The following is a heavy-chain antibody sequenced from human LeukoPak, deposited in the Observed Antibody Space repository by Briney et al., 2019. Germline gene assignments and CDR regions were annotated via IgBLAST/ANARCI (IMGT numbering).Heavy chain of an antibody. V-gene: IGHV1-18*01. D-gene: IGHD3-22*01. J-gene: IGHJ4*02. CDR2: ISVYNGDT. CDR1: GYTFTSYG. CDR3: ASNTGSDSSGYAY. Sequence: GASVKVSCKTSGYTFTSYGITWVRQAPGQGLEWMGWISVYNGDTNYAQKLQGRVTLTTETSTSTAYMELRSLKSNDTAVCYCASNTGSDSSGYAYWGQGTLVTVSS.